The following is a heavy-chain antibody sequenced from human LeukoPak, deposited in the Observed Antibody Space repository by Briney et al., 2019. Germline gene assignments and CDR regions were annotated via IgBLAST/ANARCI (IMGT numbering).Heavy chain of an antibody. J-gene: IGHJ6*03. CDR3: AKDGQVTTDTYYYYMDV. Sequence: GGSLRLSCAASGFTFDDYAMHWVRQAPGKGLEWVSLISWDGGSTYYADSVKGRFTISGDNSKNSLYLQMNSLRAEDTALYYCAKDGQVTTDTYYYYMDVWGKGTTVTVSS. D-gene: IGHD4-17*01. V-gene: IGHV3-43D*03. CDR1: GFTFDDYA. CDR2: ISWDGGST.